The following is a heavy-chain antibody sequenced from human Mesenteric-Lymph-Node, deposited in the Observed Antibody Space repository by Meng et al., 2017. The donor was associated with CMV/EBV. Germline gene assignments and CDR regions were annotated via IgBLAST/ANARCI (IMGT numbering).Heavy chain of an antibody. V-gene: IGHV3-74*01. J-gene: IGHJ4*02. CDR1: GFTFSSYW. CDR2: INSDGSST. D-gene: IGHD3-3*01. Sequence: GGSLRLSCAASGFTFSSYWMHWVRQAPGKGLVWVSRINSDGSSTSYADSVKGRFTISRDNAKNTLYLQMNSLRAEDTAVYYCAREGARIFGVVIIRGYYFDYWGQGTLVTVSS. CDR3: AREGARIFGVVIIRGYYFDY.